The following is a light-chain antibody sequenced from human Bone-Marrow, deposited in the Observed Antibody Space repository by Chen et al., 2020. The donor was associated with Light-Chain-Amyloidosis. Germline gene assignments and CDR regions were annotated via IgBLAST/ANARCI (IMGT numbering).Light chain of an antibody. CDR3: QSYDSSLRGLI. Sequence: QSVLTQPPSVSGAPGQRVTISCPGGGSNIGPSYDVHWYQQLPGSAPRLLIYDNNNRPSGVPDRFSGSRSGTSASLAITGLQAEDEADYDCQSYDSSLRGLICGGGTKLTVL. CDR1: GSNIGPSYD. J-gene: IGLJ2*01. V-gene: IGLV1-40*01. CDR2: DNN.